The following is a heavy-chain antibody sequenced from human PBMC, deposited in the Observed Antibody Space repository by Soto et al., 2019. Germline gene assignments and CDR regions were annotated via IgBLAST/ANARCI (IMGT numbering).Heavy chain of an antibody. D-gene: IGHD4-17*01. Sequence: GGSLRLSCVASGFSFSSYGFHWVRQAPGKGLEWVALMWYDGSKQYYVDSVKGRFTISRDNSKNTLYLQMNSLRAEDTAVYYCARDPGVTNYYFDPWGQGTLVTVSS. CDR1: GFSFSSYG. V-gene: IGHV3-33*01. J-gene: IGHJ4*02. CDR3: ARDPGVTNYYFDP. CDR2: MWYDGSKQ.